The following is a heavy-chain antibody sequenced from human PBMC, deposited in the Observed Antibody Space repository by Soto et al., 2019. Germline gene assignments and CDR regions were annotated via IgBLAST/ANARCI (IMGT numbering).Heavy chain of an antibody. Sequence: QVQLVQSGAEVKKPGSSVKVSCKASGGTFSSYTISWVRQAPGQGLEWMGRIIPILGIANYAQKFQGRVTITADKSPSTAYMELSSLRSEDTAVYYCARSMSGYSSGWSRYFDLWGRGTLVTVSS. CDR1: GGTFSSYT. CDR3: ARSMSGYSSGWSRYFDL. D-gene: IGHD6-19*01. CDR2: IIPILGIA. V-gene: IGHV1-69*02. J-gene: IGHJ2*01.